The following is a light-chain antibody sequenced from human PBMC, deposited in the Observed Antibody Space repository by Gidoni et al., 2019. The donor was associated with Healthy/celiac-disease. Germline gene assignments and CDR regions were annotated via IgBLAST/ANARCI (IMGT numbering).Light chain of an antibody. J-gene: IGKJ1*01. V-gene: IGKV1-5*03. Sequence: DIQMTQSPSTLSASVGDRVTITCRASQSISSWLAWYQQKPGKAPKLLIYKASSLESGVPSRFSGSGSGIEITLTISSLQPDDFATYYCQQYNTFGQGTKVEIK. CDR2: KAS. CDR3: QQYNT. CDR1: QSISSW.